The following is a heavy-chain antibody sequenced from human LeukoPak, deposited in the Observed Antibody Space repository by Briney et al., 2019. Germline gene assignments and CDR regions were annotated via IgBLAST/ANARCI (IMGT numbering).Heavy chain of an antibody. Sequence: SETLSLTCAVYGGSLSGYYWSWIRQPPGKGLEWIGEINHSGSTNYNPSLKSRVTISVDTSKDQFSLKLSSVTAADTAVYYCARETSKGYFDYWGQGTLVTVSS. V-gene: IGHV4-34*01. CDR1: GGSLSGYY. D-gene: IGHD2-2*01. J-gene: IGHJ4*02. CDR2: INHSGST. CDR3: ARETSKGYFDY.